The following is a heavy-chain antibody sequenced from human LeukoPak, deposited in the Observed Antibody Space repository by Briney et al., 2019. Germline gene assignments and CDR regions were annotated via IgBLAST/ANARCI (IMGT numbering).Heavy chain of an antibody. J-gene: IGHJ4*02. CDR1: GASISSYY. Sequence: PSETLSLTCSVSGASISSYYWSWIRQPPGKGLEWIGYIYYSGSTNYNPSLKSRVTISVDTSKNQFSLKLSSVTAADTAVYYCARVQYSSSWYFPFDYWGQGTLVTVSS. V-gene: IGHV4-59*01. CDR2: IYYSGST. CDR3: ARVQYSSSWYFPFDY. D-gene: IGHD6-13*01.